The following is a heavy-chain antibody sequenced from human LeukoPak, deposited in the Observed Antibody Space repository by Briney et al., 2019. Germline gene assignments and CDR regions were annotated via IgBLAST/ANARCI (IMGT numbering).Heavy chain of an antibody. CDR1: GYTFTSYG. V-gene: IGHV1-18*01. Sequence: GESLKISCKGSGYTFTSYGISWVRQAPGQGLEWMGWISAYNGNTNYAQKLQGRVTMTTDTSTSTAYMELRSLRSDDTAVYYCARLAVADPPYYYYYMDVWGKGTTVTVSS. CDR2: ISAYNGNT. CDR3: ARLAVADPPYYYYYMDV. J-gene: IGHJ6*03. D-gene: IGHD6-19*01.